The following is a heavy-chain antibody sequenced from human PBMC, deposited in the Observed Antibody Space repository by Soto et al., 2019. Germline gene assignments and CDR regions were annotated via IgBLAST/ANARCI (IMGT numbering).Heavy chain of an antibody. CDR1: GATFSTTG. CDR3: ARASPVICGGDPCYRLDSSFDS. Sequence: QVQLVQSGAEVRKPGSSLRVSCKSSGATFSTTGISWVRQAPGQGLEWMGGIIPLFGTPKYARKFQGRVSIPGDESTNTVYMELNSLRPDDAAVYYCARASPVICGGDPCYRLDSSFDSWGQVSMVSVSS. V-gene: IGHV1-69*01. D-gene: IGHD2-21*02. CDR2: IIPLFGTP. J-gene: IGHJ5*01.